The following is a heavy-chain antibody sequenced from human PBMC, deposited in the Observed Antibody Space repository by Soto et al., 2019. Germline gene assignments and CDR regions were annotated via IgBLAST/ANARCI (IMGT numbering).Heavy chain of an antibody. D-gene: IGHD2-2*01. J-gene: IGHJ3*01. Sequence: QVQLVQSGAEVKKPGASVKVSCKASGYTFTNYAMHWVRQAPGQRPEWMGWINAGNGNTKFSQRFQGRVTITRDTSAKIAYMELCSLTSEDTAVYYCARAGFCSTTRCSDEFDLWGQGTMVTVSS. CDR1: GYTFTNYA. CDR2: INAGNGNT. V-gene: IGHV1-3*01. CDR3: ARAGFCSTTRCSDEFDL.